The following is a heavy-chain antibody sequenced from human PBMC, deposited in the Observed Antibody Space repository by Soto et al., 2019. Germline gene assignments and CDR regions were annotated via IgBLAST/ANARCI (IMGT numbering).Heavy chain of an antibody. CDR1: GFTFSSYG. CDR2: IWYDGSNK. Sequence: QVQLVESGGGVVQPGRSLRLSCAASGFTFSSYGMHWVRQAPGKGLEWVAVIWYDGSNKYYADSVKGRFTISRDNSKNTLYLQMNSLRAEDTAVYYCARARGTGGAFEDYWGQGTLVTVSS. CDR3: ARARGTGGAFEDY. V-gene: IGHV3-33*01. J-gene: IGHJ4*02. D-gene: IGHD1-1*01.